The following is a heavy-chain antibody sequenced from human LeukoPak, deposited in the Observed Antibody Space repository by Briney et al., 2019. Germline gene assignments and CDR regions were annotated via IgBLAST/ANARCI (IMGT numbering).Heavy chain of an antibody. Sequence: SETLSLSCAVYDGSFSGYYWSWIRQPPGKGLEWIGEINHSGNTNYNPSLKSRVTISVDTSKNQFSLKLSSVTAADTAVYYCAREYGDRHYYYYMDVWGKGTTVTVSS. D-gene: IGHD4-17*01. CDR1: DGSFSGYY. J-gene: IGHJ6*03. V-gene: IGHV4-34*01. CDR2: INHSGNT. CDR3: AREYGDRHYYYYMDV.